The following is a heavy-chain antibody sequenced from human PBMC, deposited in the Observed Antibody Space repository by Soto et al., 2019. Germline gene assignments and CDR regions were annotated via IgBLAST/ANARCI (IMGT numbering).Heavy chain of an antibody. V-gene: IGHV4-59*01. D-gene: IGHD6-19*01. J-gene: IGHJ5*02. CDR2: IYYSGST. Sequence: PSETLSLTCTVSGGSISSYYWSWIRQPPGKGLEWIGYIYYSGSTNYNPSLKSRVTISVDTSKNQFSLKLSSVTAADTAVYYCARDQSSGWPTRGWFDPWGQGNLVTVSS. CDR3: ARDQSSGWPTRGWFDP. CDR1: GGSISSYY.